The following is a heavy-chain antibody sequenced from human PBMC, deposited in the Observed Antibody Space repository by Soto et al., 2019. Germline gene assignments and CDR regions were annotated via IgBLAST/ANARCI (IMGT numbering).Heavy chain of an antibody. Sequence: EVQVVQSGAEVKKPGEALRISCKGAGYSFTSYWISWVRQMPGKGLEWMGRVDPSDSYTNYSASFQGHVTISADKSISTAYLQWSSLKATDTAMYYCARTAMQSRGYSYGHGGMDVWGQGTTVTVSS. CDR2: VDPSDSYT. CDR3: ARTAMQSRGYSYGHGGMDV. V-gene: IGHV5-10-1*01. CDR1: GYSFTSYW. J-gene: IGHJ6*02. D-gene: IGHD5-18*01.